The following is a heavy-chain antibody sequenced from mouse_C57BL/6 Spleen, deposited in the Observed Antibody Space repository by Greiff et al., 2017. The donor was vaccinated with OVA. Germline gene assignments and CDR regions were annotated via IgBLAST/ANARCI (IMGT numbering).Heavy chain of an antibody. CDR3: EREGIYYDYGAFDY. CDR1: GYTFTSYG. J-gene: IGHJ3*01. Sequence: VQLQQSGAELVRPGASVKLSCKASGYTFTSYGMSWVQQSPGQGLEWIGEIYPRSGNTYYNEKFKGKATMTADKSSSTAYMELRSLTSEDSAVYFCEREGIYYDYGAFDYWGQGTLVTVSA. D-gene: IGHD2-4*01. V-gene: IGHV1-81*01. CDR2: IYPRSGNT.